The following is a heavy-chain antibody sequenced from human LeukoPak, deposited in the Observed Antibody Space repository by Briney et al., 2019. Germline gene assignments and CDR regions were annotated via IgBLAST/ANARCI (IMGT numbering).Heavy chain of an antibody. J-gene: IGHJ6*03. CDR2: IYTSGST. D-gene: IGHD3-16*01. CDR3: ARDGYVWGRPTYDMDV. Sequence: SETLSLTCAVYGGSFSGYYWSWIRQPPGKGLEWIGRIYTSGSTNYNPSLKSRVTMSVDTSKNQFSLKLSSVTAADTAVYYCARDGYVWGRPTYDMDVWGKGTTVTISS. CDR1: GGSFSGYY. V-gene: IGHV4-4*07.